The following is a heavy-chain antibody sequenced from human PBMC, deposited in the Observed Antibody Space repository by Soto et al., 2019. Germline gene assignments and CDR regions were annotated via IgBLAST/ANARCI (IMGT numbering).Heavy chain of an antibody. CDR3: ARTLVPAAIHSAYFDY. CDR1: GYSFTSYW. Sequence: GESLKISCQGSGYSFTSYWIGWVRQMPGKGLEWMGIIYPGDSDTRYSPSFKGQVTISADKSISTAYLQWSSLKASDTAMYYCARTLVPAAIHSAYFDYWGQGTLVTVSS. V-gene: IGHV5-51*01. J-gene: IGHJ4*02. CDR2: IYPGDSDT. D-gene: IGHD2-2*01.